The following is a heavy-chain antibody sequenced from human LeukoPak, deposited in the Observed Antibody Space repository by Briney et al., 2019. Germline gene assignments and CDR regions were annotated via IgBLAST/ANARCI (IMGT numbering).Heavy chain of an antibody. CDR3: ARDFQYCSSTSCYDLRDFDY. CDR1: GFTFSSYS. CDR2: ISSSSSYI. D-gene: IGHD2-2*01. V-gene: IGHV3-21*01. J-gene: IGHJ4*02. Sequence: GGSLRLSCAASGFTFSSYSMNWVRQAPGKGLEWVSSISSSSSYIYYADSAKGRFTISRDNAKNSLYLQMNSLRAEDTAVYYCARDFQYCSSTSCYDLRDFDYWGQGTLVTVSS.